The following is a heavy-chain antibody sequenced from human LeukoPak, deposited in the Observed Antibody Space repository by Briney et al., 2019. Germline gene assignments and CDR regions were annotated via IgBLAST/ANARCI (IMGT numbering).Heavy chain of an antibody. D-gene: IGHD3-10*01. Sequence: ASVKVSCKASGYTFTSYGISWVRQAPGQGLEWMGWISAYNGNTNYAQKFQGRVTITADESTSTAYMELSSLRSEDTAVYYCASPRYYYGSGSYYPAFDYWGQGTLVTVSS. CDR3: ASPRYYYGSGSYYPAFDY. J-gene: IGHJ4*02. V-gene: IGHV1-18*01. CDR2: ISAYNGNT. CDR1: GYTFTSYG.